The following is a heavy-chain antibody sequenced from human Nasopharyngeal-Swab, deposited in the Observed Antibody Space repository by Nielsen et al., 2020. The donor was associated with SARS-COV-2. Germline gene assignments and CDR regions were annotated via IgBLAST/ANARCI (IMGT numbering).Heavy chain of an antibody. V-gene: IGHV5-10-1*01. D-gene: IGHD2-15*01. Sequence: ESLKISCKGSGYSFTSYWISWVRQMPGKGLEWMGRIDPSDSYTNYSPSFQGHVTISADKSISTAYLQWSSLKASDTAMYYCARVGRYCSGGSCYSGYWGQGTLVTVSS. CDR1: GYSFTSYW. CDR3: ARVGRYCSGGSCYSGY. CDR2: IDPSDSYT. J-gene: IGHJ4*02.